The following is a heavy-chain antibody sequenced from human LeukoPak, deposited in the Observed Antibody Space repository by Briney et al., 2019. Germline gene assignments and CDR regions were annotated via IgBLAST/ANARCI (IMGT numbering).Heavy chain of an antibody. CDR3: ARDQYSYAHAAH. V-gene: IGHV3-66*01. CDR2: IYSGGTT. CDR1: GFTFSSYW. D-gene: IGHD5-18*01. J-gene: IGHJ4*02. Sequence: GGSLRLSCAASGFTFSSYWMHWVRQAPGKGLEWVSVIYSGGTTYYADSVKGRFTISRDNSKNTLHLQMNSLRAEDTAVYYCARDQYSYAHAAHWGQGTLVTVSS.